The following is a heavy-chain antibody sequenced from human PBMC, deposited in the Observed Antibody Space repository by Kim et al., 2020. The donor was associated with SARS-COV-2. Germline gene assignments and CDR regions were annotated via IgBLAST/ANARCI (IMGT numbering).Heavy chain of an antibody. CDR2: IYYSGST. CDR3: ARPPMVRGVNGYYYYGMDV. D-gene: IGHD3-10*01. Sequence: SETLSLTCTVSGGSISSYYWSWIRQPPGKGLEWIGYIYYSGSTNYNPSLKSRVTISVDTSKNQFSLKLSSVTAADTAVYYCARPPMVRGVNGYYYYGMDVWGQGTTVTVSS. V-gene: IGHV4-59*08. CDR1: GGSISSYY. J-gene: IGHJ6*02.